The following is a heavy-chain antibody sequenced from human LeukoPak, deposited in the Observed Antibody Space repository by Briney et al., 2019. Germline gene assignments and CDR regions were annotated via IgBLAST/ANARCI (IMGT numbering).Heavy chain of an antibody. J-gene: IGHJ5*02. CDR1: GGSISSGAY. CDR3: ARARGYCSSTSCYTMMNWFDP. Sequence: PSETLSLTCAVSGGSISSGAYWGWVRQPPGKGLEWIGTIYHSGSTYYNPSLKSRVTISIDTSKNQFPLKLSSVTAADTAVYYCARARGYCSSTSCYTMMNWFDPWGQGTLVTVSS. CDR2: IYHSGST. V-gene: IGHV4-38-2*01. D-gene: IGHD2-2*02.